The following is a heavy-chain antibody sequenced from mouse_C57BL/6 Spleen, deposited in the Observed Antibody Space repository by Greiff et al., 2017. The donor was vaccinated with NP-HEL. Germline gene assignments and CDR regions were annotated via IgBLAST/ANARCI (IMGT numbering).Heavy chain of an antibody. CDR2: IDPSDSYT. CDR1: GYTFTSYW. J-gene: IGHJ2*01. Sequence: QVQLQQPGAELVMPGASVKLSCKASGYTFTSYWMHWVKQRPGQGLEWIGEIDPSDSYTNYNQKFKGKSTLTVDKSSSTAYMQLSSLTSEDSAVYYCARESNYAGYWGQGTTLTVSS. CDR3: ARESNYAGY. V-gene: IGHV1-69*01. D-gene: IGHD2-5*01.